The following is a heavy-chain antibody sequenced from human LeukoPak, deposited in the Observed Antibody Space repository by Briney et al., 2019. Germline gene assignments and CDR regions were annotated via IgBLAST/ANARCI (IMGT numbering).Heavy chain of an antibody. Sequence: GGSLRLSCAASGFTLDDYGMSWVRHVPGKGLEWVSGINWNGGSTGYADSVKGRFTISRDNAKNSLYLQMTSLRAEDTALYYCARVFGYSYGLGYFDYWGQGTLVTVSS. D-gene: IGHD5-18*01. V-gene: IGHV3-20*04. CDR2: INWNGGST. CDR1: GFTLDDYG. J-gene: IGHJ4*02. CDR3: ARVFGYSYGLGYFDY.